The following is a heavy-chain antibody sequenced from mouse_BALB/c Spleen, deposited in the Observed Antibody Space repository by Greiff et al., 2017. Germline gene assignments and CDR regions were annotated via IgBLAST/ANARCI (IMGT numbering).Heavy chain of an antibody. D-gene: IGHD2-1*01. CDR1: GFTFSSFG. CDR2: ISSGSSTI. CDR3: ARGVNYGNYVDY. Sequence: EVMLVESGGGLVQPGGSRKLSCAASGFTFSSFGMHWVRQAPEKGLEWVAYISSGSSTIYYADTVKGRSTISRDNPKNTLFLQMTSLRSEDTAMYYCARGVNYGNYVDYWGQGTTLTVSS. V-gene: IGHV5-17*02. J-gene: IGHJ2*01.